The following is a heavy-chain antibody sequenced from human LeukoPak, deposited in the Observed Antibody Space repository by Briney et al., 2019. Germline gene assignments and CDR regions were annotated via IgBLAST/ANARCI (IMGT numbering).Heavy chain of an antibody. D-gene: IGHD5-24*01. CDR3: ARERRDGYKVYFDY. Sequence: SETLSLTCAVSGGSISSDNWWSWVRQPPGKGLEWIGEIYHSGSTNYNPSLKSRVTISVDKAENQFSLKLSSVTAADTAVYYCARERRDGYKVYFDYWGQGTLVTVSS. J-gene: IGHJ4*02. CDR1: GGSISSDNW. CDR2: IYHSGST. V-gene: IGHV4-4*02.